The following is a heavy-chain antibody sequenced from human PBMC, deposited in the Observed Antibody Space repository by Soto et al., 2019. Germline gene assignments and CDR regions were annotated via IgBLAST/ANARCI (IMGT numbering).Heavy chain of an antibody. Sequence: PGGSLRLSCAASGFNFSLFSMNWVRQAPGKGLEWVSSVTNSDYIYYADSVKGRFTISRDNSKNTVFLQMNSLTAGDTAVYYCAKATATGGGAFDICGQGTMVT. D-gene: IGHD2-8*02. CDR3: AKATATGGGAFDI. CDR2: VTNSDYI. J-gene: IGHJ3*02. V-gene: IGHV3-21*04. CDR1: GFNFSLFS.